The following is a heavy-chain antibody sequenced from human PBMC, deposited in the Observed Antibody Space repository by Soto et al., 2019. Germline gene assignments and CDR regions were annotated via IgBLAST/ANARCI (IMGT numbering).Heavy chain of an antibody. V-gene: IGHV3-23*01. D-gene: IGHD6-6*01. Sequence: EVQLLESGGGLVQPGGSLRLSCAASGFTFSSYAMSWVRQAPGKGLEWVSAISGSGGSTYYADSVKGRFTISRDNAKNTLYLQMNSLRAEATAVYYCAKDPRKVDKSSSSSAFFGYWGQGTLVTVSS. J-gene: IGHJ4*02. CDR2: ISGSGGST. CDR3: AKDPRKVDKSSSSSAFFGY. CDR1: GFTFSSYA.